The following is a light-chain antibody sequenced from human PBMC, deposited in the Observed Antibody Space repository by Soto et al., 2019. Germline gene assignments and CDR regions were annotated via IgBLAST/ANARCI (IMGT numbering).Light chain of an antibody. CDR2: KAS. J-gene: IGKJ1*01. Sequence: DIQMTQSPSTLSASVGDRVTITCRASQSIAISLAWYQQKPGRAPKLLIYKASTLQGGVPSRFSGSGSGTEFTLTVTSLQPEDFATYFCQQYDKYSTFGHGTRWIS. CDR3: QQYDKYST. V-gene: IGKV1-5*03. CDR1: QSIAIS.